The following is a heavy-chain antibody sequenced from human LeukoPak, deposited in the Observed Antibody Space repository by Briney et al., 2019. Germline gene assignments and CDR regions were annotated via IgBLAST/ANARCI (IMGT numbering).Heavy chain of an antibody. D-gene: IGHD1-26*01. Sequence: GGSLRLSCAASGFTVSSNYMSWVRQAPGKGLEWVSVIYSGGSTYYADSVKGRFTISRDNAKNSLYLQMNSLRAEDTAVYYCARGRGGSYYVVYWGQGTLVTVSS. CDR1: GFTVSSNY. CDR2: IYSGGST. CDR3: ARGRGGSYYVVY. J-gene: IGHJ4*02. V-gene: IGHV3-53*01.